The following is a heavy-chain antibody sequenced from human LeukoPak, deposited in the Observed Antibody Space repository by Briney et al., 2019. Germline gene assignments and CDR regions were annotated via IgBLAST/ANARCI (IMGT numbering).Heavy chain of an antibody. CDR2: ISYDGTNR. CDR1: GFTFSSYG. J-gene: IGHJ4*02. V-gene: IGHV3-30*18. Sequence: PGRSLRLSCAASGFTFSSYGMHWVRQAPGKGLEWVAVISYDGTNRYYADSVKGQFTISRDNSKNTLYLQMNSLRAEDTAVYYCAKRYSSSWCIDSWGQGTLVTVSS. D-gene: IGHD6-13*01. CDR3: AKRYSSSWCIDS.